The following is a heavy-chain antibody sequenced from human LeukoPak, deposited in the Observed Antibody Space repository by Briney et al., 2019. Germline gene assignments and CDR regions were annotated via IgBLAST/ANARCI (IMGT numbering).Heavy chain of an antibody. CDR2: ISYDGSNK. J-gene: IGHJ4*02. CDR3: AKDSGGYTYVFDY. Sequence: GGSLRLSCAASGFTFSSYGMHWVRQAPGKGLEWVAVISYDGSNKYYGDSVKSRFTISRDNSKNTLYLQMNSLRAEDTAVYYCAKDSGGYTYVFDYWGQGTLVTVSS. CDR1: GFTFSSYG. D-gene: IGHD5-18*01. V-gene: IGHV3-30*18.